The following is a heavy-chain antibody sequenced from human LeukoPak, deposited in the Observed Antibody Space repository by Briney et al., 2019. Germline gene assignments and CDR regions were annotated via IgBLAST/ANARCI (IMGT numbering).Heavy chain of an antibody. J-gene: IGHJ5*02. CDR2: IYSGGST. D-gene: IGHD3-10*01. CDR1: GFTVSSKY. Sequence: GGSLRLSCAASGFTVSSKYMSWVRQAPGKGLEWVSVIYSGGSTYYADSVKGRFTISRDNSRNTLYLQMNSLRAEDTAVYYCARWFGELYGWFDPWGQGTLVTVSS. V-gene: IGHV3-53*01. CDR3: ARWFGELYGWFDP.